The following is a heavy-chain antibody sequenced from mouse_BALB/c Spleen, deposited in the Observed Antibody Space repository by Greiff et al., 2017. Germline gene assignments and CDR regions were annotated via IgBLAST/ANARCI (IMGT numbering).Heavy chain of an antibody. CDR2: ISCYNGAT. V-gene: IGHV1S34*01. D-gene: IGHD1-1*01. CDR1: GYSFTGYY. Sequence: LVKTGASVKISCKASGYSFTGYYMHWVKQSHGKSLEWIGYISCYNGATSYNQKFKGKATFTVDTSSSTAYMQFNSLTSEDSAVYYCARSYYGSSERARDYFDYWGQGTTLTVSS. CDR3: ARSYYGSSERARDYFDY. J-gene: IGHJ2*01.